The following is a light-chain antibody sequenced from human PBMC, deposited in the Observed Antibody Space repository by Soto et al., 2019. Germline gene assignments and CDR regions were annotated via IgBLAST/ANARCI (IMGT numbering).Light chain of an antibody. CDR3: QQYYSSRT. CDR2: DAS. J-gene: IGKJ1*01. V-gene: IGKV1-5*01. CDR1: QTISNW. Sequence: DIQLTQSPSTLSASVGDRVTITCRASQTISNWLAWYQQRPGKAPQLLISDASRLESGVPSRFSGSGSGTEFTLTISSLQAEDVAVYYCQQYYSSRTFGQGTKV.